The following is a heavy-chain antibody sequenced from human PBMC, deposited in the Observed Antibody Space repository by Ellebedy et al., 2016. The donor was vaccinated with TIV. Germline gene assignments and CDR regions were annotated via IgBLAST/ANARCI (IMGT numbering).Heavy chain of an antibody. CDR3: ARRYCSGGSCKADY. CDR2: INPSGGST. D-gene: IGHD2-15*01. Sequence: ASVKVSCRASGYTFTNYHMHWVRRAPGQGLEWMGIINPSGGSTSYGQKLQGRVTMTRDTSTSTVYLELIGLRSEDTAVYYCARRYCSGGSCKADYWGQGTLVTVSS. CDR1: GYTFTNYH. V-gene: IGHV1-46*01. J-gene: IGHJ4*02.